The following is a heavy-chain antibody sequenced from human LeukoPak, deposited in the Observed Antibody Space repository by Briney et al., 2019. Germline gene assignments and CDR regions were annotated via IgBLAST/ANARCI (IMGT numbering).Heavy chain of an antibody. CDR1: GGSISSSSYY. Sequence: SETLSLTCTVSGGSISSSSYYWGWIRQPPGKGLEWIGSIYYSGSTYYNPSLKSRVTISVDTSKNQFSLKLSSVTAADTAVYYCARRGYSYGLYYFDYWGQGTLVTVSP. V-gene: IGHV4-39*01. J-gene: IGHJ4*02. D-gene: IGHD5-18*01. CDR2: IYYSGST. CDR3: ARRGYSYGLYYFDY.